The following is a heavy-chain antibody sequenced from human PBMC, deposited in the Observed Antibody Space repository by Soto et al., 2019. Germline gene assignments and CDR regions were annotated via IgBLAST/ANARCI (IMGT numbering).Heavy chain of an antibody. D-gene: IGHD5-12*01. Sequence: SETLSLTCTVSGGSISSYYWSWIRQPPGKGLEWIGYIYYSGSTNYNPSLKSRVTISVDTSKNQFSLKLSSVTAADTAVYYCARVHDSGWPEYYYYGMDVWGQGTTVTVSS. CDR3: ARVHDSGWPEYYYYGMDV. V-gene: IGHV4-59*01. CDR1: GGSISSYY. CDR2: IYYSGST. J-gene: IGHJ6*02.